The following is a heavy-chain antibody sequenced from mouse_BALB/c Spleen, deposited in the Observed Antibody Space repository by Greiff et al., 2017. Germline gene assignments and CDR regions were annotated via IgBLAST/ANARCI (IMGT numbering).Heavy chain of an antibody. D-gene: IGHD1-1*01. V-gene: IGHV1-5*01. CDR3: TRYSSSYPYFDY. CDR2: IYPGNSDT. J-gene: IGHJ2*01. CDR1: GYSFTSYW. Sequence: VQLQQSGTVLARPGASVKMSCKASGYSFTSYWMHWVKQRPGQGLEWIGAIYPGNSDTSYNQKFKGKAKLTAVTSASTAYMELSSLTNEDSAVYYCTRYSSSYPYFDYWGQGTTLTVSS.